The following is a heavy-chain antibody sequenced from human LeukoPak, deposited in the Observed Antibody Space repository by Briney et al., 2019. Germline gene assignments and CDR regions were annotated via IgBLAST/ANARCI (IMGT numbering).Heavy chain of an antibody. J-gene: IGHJ4*02. CDR3: ARARDADY. V-gene: IGHV3-48*01. Sequence: GGSLRPSCAASGFTFSSYSMNWVRQAPGKGLEWISYISSTSGTMYYADSVQGRFTISRDNAKNSLYLQMNSLRADDTAVYYCARARDADYWGRGTLVTVSS. D-gene: IGHD2-2*01. CDR1: GFTFSSYS. CDR2: ISSTSGTM.